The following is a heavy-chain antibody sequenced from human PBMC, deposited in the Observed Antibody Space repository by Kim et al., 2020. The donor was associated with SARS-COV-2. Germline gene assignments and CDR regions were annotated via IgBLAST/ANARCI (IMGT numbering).Heavy chain of an antibody. Sequence: SETLSLTCAVYGGSFSGYYWSWIRQPPGKGLEWIGEINHSGSTNYNPSLKSRVTISVDTSKNQFSLKLSSVTAADTAVYYCARGVAARRYYYYGMDVWGQGTTVTVSS. CDR3: ARGVAARRYYYYGMDV. CDR1: GGSFSGYY. J-gene: IGHJ6*02. D-gene: IGHD6-6*01. V-gene: IGHV4-34*01. CDR2: INHSGST.